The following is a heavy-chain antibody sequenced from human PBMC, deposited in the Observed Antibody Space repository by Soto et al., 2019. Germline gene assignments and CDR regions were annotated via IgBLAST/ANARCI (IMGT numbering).Heavy chain of an antibody. J-gene: IGHJ5*02. CDR1: GGSISSGGYS. D-gene: IGHD3-22*01. Sequence: PSETLSLTCAVSGGSISSGGYSWSWLRQPPGKGLEWIGYIYHSGSTYYNPFLKSRVTISVDRSKNQFSLKLSSVTAADTAVYYCARRTVHYYDSSGYTNWFDTWGQGTLVTVSS. CDR3: ARRTVHYYDSSGYTNWFDT. V-gene: IGHV4-30-2*01. CDR2: IYHSGST.